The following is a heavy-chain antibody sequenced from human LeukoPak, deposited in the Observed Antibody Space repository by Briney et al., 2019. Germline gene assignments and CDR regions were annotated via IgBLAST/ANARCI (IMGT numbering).Heavy chain of an antibody. CDR3: ARDHYDSSGFDY. Sequence: ASQTLSLTCTVSGGSISSSSYYWGWIRQPPGKGLEWIGSIYYSGSTYYNPSLKSRVTISVDTSKNQFSLKLSSVTAADTAVYYCARDHYDSSGFDYWGQGTLVTVSS. CDR2: IYYSGST. J-gene: IGHJ4*02. V-gene: IGHV4-39*07. D-gene: IGHD3-22*01. CDR1: GGSISSSSYY.